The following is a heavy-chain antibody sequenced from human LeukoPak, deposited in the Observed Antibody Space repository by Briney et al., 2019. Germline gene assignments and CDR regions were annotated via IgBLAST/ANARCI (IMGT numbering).Heavy chain of an antibody. D-gene: IGHD2-2*01. V-gene: IGHV3-23*01. CDR3: AKDLPAAYFDY. CDR2: ILSSGDHT. Sequence: PGGSLRLSCAASGFTFSNYAMSWVRQAPGKGLEWVSAILSSGDHTYYPDSLKGRFTISRDNSENTLYLQMNSLRAEDTAVYYCAKDLPAAYFDYWGQGTLVTVSS. CDR1: GFTFSNYA. J-gene: IGHJ4*02.